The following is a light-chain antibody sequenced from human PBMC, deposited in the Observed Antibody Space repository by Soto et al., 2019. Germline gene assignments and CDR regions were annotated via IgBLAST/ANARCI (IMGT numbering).Light chain of an antibody. CDR3: SSYTSSSNPHVV. J-gene: IGLJ2*01. CDR1: GSDVGGYNY. CDR2: EVS. V-gene: IGLV2-14*01. Sequence: QSALTQPASVSGSPGQSITISCTGTGSDVGGYNYVSWYQHHPGKAPKLMIYEVSNRPSGVSNRFSGSKAGNTASLTISGLQAEDEADYYCSSYTSSSNPHVVFGGGTKLNVL.